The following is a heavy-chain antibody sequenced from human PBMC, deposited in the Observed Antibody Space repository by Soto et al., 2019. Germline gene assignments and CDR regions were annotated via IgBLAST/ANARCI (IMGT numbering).Heavy chain of an antibody. Sequence: PSETLSLTCTVSGGSISSYYWSWIRQPPGKGLEWIGYIYYSGSTNYNPSLKSRVTISVDTSKNQFSLKLSSVTAADTAVYYCAGGRLAAAGTGPIDYWGQGTLVTVSS. CDR2: IYYSGST. D-gene: IGHD6-13*01. CDR1: GGSISSYY. J-gene: IGHJ4*02. V-gene: IGHV4-59*01. CDR3: AGGRLAAAGTGPIDY.